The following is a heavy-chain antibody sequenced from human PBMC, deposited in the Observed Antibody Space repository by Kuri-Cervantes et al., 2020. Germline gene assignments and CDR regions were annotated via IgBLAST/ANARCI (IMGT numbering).Heavy chain of an antibody. D-gene: IGHD3-3*01. J-gene: IGHJ6*03. CDR1: GFTFSNYA. Sequence: GESLKISCEASGFTFSNYAMSWVRQAPGKGLEWVSYITSSGGFMFYADSVKGRFTISRDNAKNSLYLEMNSLRAEDTAVYYCARDLFGYYYYYMDVWGKGTTVTVSS. V-gene: IGHV3-21*05. CDR2: ITSSGGFM. CDR3: ARDLFGYYYYYMDV.